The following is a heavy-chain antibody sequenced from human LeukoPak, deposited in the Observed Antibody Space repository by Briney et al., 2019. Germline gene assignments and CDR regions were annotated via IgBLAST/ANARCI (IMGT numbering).Heavy chain of an antibody. Sequence: TSETLSLTCAVSGGSISSGDYYWSWIRQPPGKGLEWIGYIYYSASTYYNPSLKSRVTISVYTSKNQFSLKLSSVTAADTAVYYCARADYDSSGYYIDDYWGQGTLVTVSS. V-gene: IGHV4-30-4*08. CDR2: IYYSAST. CDR3: ARADYDSSGYYIDDY. CDR1: GGSISSGDYY. J-gene: IGHJ4*02. D-gene: IGHD3-22*01.